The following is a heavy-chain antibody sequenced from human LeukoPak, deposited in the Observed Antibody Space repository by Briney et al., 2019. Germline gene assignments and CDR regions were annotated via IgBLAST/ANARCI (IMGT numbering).Heavy chain of an antibody. J-gene: IGHJ3*02. CDR2: IYYSGGT. CDR3: ARDHQDAFDI. V-gene: IGHV4-61*01. Sequence: SETLSLTCTVSVGSVSSNLYYWSWIRQPPGEGLEWIGYIYYSGGTNYNPSLKSRVTISVDTSKTQFSLKLSSVPAADTAVYYCARDHQDAFDIWGQGTMVTVSS. CDR1: VGSVSSNLYY.